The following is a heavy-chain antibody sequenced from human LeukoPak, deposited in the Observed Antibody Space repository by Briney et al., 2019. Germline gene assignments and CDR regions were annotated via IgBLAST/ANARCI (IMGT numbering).Heavy chain of an antibody. D-gene: IGHD1-26*01. CDR1: GGSISSYY. Sequence: PSETLSLTCTVSGGSISSYYWSWIRQPPGKGLEWIGYIYYSGSTNYNPSLKSRVTMSVDTSKNQFSLRLSSVTAADTAVYYCARSKWELLYYFDYWGQGTLVTVSS. CDR3: ARSKWELLYYFDY. V-gene: IGHV4-59*12. J-gene: IGHJ4*02. CDR2: IYYSGST.